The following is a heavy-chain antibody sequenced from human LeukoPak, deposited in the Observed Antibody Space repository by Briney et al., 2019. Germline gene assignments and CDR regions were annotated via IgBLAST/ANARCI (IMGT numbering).Heavy chain of an antibody. CDR2: VNPEDGET. CDR1: GYTLTELS. J-gene: IGHJ5*02. CDR3: AIAQNWKAGWFDP. D-gene: IGHD1-1*01. V-gene: IGHV1-24*01. Sequence: ASVKVSCKVCGYTLTELSIHWVRQAPGKGLEWMGGVNPEDGETIYAQKFQGRVTMTEDTPIDTTYMEVGSLRSEDTAVYFCAIAQNWKAGWFDPWGQGTLVTVSS.